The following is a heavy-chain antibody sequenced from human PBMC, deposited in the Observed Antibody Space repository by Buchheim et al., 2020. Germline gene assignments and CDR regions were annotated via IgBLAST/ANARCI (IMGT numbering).Heavy chain of an antibody. CDR2: ISSGGSTR. J-gene: IGHJ4*02. V-gene: IGHV3-48*03. Sequence: EVQLVESGGGLVQPGGSLRLSCAASGFTFSSYEMNWVRQAPGKGLEWVSYISSGGSTRYYADSVKGRITISRDNAKNYLYLQMSSLRAEDTAVYFCARSNWNQYYFDYWGQGTL. D-gene: IGHD1-20*01. CDR1: GFTFSSYE. CDR3: ARSNWNQYYFDY.